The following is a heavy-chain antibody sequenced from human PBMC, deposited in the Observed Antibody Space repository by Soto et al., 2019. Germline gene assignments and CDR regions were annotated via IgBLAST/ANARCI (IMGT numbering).Heavy chain of an antibody. CDR3: ARGITLPTPLDY. D-gene: IGHD1-20*01. CDR2: TNADNGNT. Sequence: QVQLLQSGAEEKKPGASVKVSCKASGYTFTSYAMHWVRQAPGQRLEWMGWTNADNGNTKYSQKFQGRVTITRDTSASTAYMELSSMRYEDASVYYCARGITLPTPLDYWGQGTLVTVSS. J-gene: IGHJ4*02. V-gene: IGHV1-3*05. CDR1: GYTFTSYA.